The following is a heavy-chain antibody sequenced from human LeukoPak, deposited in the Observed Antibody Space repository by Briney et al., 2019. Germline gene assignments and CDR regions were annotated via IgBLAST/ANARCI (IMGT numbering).Heavy chain of an antibody. D-gene: IGHD1-7*01. CDR1: GFTFSSYG. V-gene: IGHV3-33*06. CDR2: IWYDGSNK. Sequence: PGGSLRLSCAASGFTFSSYGMHWVRQAPGKGLEWVAVIWYDGSNKYYADSVKGRFTISRDNSKNTLYLQMNSLRAEDTAVYYCAKDLGITGTTGAFDIWGQGTMVTVSS. CDR3: AKDLGITGTTGAFDI. J-gene: IGHJ3*02.